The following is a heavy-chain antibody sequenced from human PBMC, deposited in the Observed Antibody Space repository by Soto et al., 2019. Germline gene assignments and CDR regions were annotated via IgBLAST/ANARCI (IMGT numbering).Heavy chain of an antibody. V-gene: IGHV4-4*07. CDR1: GGSIRSYY. CDR2: IYTRGTT. D-gene: IGHD1-26*01. CDR3: AREGASGFGMDV. J-gene: IGHJ6*02. Sequence: QVQLQESGPGLVKPSETLSLTCNVSGGSIRSYYWSWIRQPAGKALEWIGRIYTRGTTNYNPSLKSRVTMLVDTSKNQFSLKLSSVTAADTAVYYCAREGASGFGMDVWGQGTTVTVSS.